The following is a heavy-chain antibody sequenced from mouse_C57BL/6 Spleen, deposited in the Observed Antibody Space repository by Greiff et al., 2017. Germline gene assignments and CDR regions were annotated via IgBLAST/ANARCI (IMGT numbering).Heavy chain of an antibody. V-gene: IGHV1-64*01. J-gene: IGHJ2*01. CDR1: GYTFTSYW. CDR2: IHPKSGST. CDR3: ARGGGYYFDY. Sequence: VQLQQPGAELVKPGASVKLSCKASGYTFTSYWMHWVKQRPGQGLEWIGMIHPKSGSTNYNEKFKSKATLTVDKASSTAYMQLSSLTSEDSAVYYCARGGGYYFDYWGQGTTLTVSS. D-gene: IGHD1-1*02.